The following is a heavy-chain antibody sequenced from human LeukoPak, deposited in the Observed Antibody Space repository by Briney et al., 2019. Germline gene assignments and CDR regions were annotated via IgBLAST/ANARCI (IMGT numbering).Heavy chain of an antibody. CDR2: INPNSGGT. CDR1: GYTFTGYY. J-gene: IGHJ4*02. CDR3: AFKGVVGTRSYYFDY. D-gene: IGHD5-12*01. Sequence: GASVKVSCKASGYTFTGYYMHWVRQAPGQGLEWMGWINPNSGGTNYAQKFQGRVTMTRDTSFSTAYMELSRLRSDDTAVYYCAFKGVVGTRSYYFDYWGQGTLVTVSS. V-gene: IGHV1-2*02.